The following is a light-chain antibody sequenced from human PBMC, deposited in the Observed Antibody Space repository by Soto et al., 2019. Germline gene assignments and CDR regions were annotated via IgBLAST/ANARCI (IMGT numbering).Light chain of an antibody. CDR2: ASS. V-gene: IGKV1-39*01. Sequence: DIPMTQSPSSLSASVGDRVTITCRASQSITSYLNWYQQKPGKAPKLLIYASSSLQSGVPSRFSGSGSGTDFTLTISSLQPADFATYYCQQSYSTPLTFGPGTKVDIK. J-gene: IGKJ3*01. CDR1: QSITSY. CDR3: QQSYSTPLT.